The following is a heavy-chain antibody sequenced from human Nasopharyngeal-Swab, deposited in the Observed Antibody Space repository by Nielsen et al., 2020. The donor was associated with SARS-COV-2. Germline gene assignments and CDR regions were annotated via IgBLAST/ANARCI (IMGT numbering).Heavy chain of an antibody. CDR3: ASDLSGRGDY. CDR1: GFTFSSYW. J-gene: IGHJ4*02. CDR2: TNEDETTT. V-gene: IGHV3-74*01. Sequence: GGSLRLSCEASGFTFSSYWMHWVRQAPGQGLVWVSRTNEDETTTDYADFVKGRFAISRDNAKNTLYLQMNSLRAEDTAIYYCASDLSGRGDYWGQGTLVTVAS. D-gene: IGHD6-19*01.